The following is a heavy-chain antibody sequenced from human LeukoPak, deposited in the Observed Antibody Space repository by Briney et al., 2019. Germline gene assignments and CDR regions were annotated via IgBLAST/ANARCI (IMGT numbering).Heavy chain of an antibody. CDR3: AREEPGGYGYYYYYGMDV. D-gene: IGHD5-12*01. V-gene: IGHV1-69*04. Sequence: SVKVSCKASGGTFSSYAISWVRQAPGQGLEWMGRIIPILGIANYAQKFQGRVTITADKSTSTAYMELSSLRSEDTAVYYCAREEPGGYGYYYYYGMDVWGQGTTVTVSS. J-gene: IGHJ6*02. CDR1: GGTFSSYA. CDR2: IIPILGIA.